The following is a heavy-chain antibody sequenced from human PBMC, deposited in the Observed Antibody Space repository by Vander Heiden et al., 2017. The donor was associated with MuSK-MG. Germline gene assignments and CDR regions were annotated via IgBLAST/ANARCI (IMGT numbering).Heavy chain of an antibody. J-gene: IGHJ6*02. CDR1: GDSVSSNSAA. Sequence: QVQLQQSGPGLVKPSQTLPLTCSISGDSVSSNSAAWDWTRQSPSRGLEWLGRTYYRSKWFNDYAVSVKSRITINPDTTKNQFSLQLNSVTPEDTAVYYCARKRAMFCSGGSCSYYGMDVWGQGTTVTVSS. V-gene: IGHV6-1*01. CDR2: TYYRSKWFN. D-gene: IGHD2-15*01. CDR3: ARKRAMFCSGGSCSYYGMDV.